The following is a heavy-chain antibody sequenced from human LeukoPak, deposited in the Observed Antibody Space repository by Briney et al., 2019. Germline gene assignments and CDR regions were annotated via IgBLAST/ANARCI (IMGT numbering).Heavy chain of an antibody. CDR1: GYTFTGYY. D-gene: IGHD2-21*02. J-gene: IGHJ4*02. CDR2: NNPNSGGT. Sequence: ASVKVSCKASGYTFTGYYMHWVRQAPGQGLEWMGRNNPNSGGTNYAQKFQGRVTMTRDTSISTAYMELSRLRSDDTAVYYCARDSCGGDCYSAEFDYWGQGTLVTVSS. CDR3: ARDSCGGDCYSAEFDY. V-gene: IGHV1-2*06.